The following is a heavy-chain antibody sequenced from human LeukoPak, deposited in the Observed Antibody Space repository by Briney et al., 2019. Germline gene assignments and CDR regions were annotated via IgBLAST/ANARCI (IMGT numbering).Heavy chain of an antibody. Sequence: GGSLRLSCAASGFTFSSYDMHWVRQPTGKGLEWFSAIGTAGDTHYPGSVKGRFTISRENAKNSLYLQMNSLRAGDTAVYYCVRDPSGHGMDVWGQGTTVTVFS. CDR3: VRDPSGHGMDV. CDR2: IGTAGDT. CDR1: GFTFSSYD. D-gene: IGHD6-19*01. J-gene: IGHJ6*02. V-gene: IGHV3-13*01.